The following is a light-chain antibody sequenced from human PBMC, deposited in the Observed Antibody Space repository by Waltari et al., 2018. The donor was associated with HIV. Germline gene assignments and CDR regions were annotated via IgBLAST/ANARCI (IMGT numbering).Light chain of an antibody. J-gene: IGLJ2*01. V-gene: IGLV3-1*01. Sequence: SYELTQPPSVSVSPGQTASITCSGDKLGDKYACWYQQKPGQSPVLVIYQDSKRPSGIPERFYGSNSGNTAPLTISGTQAMDEADYYCQAWDSSTVVFGGGTKLTVL. CDR3: QAWDSSTVV. CDR2: QDS. CDR1: KLGDKY.